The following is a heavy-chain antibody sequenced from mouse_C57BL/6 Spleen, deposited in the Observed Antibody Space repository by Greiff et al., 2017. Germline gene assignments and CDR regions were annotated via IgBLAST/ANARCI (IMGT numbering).Heavy chain of an antibody. J-gene: IGHJ2*01. Sequence: EVQLVESGPELVKPGASVKIPCKASGYTFTDYNMDWVKQSHGKSLEWIGDINPNNGGTIYNQKFKGKATLTVDKSSSTAYMELRSLTSEDTAVYYCARFYDGYFYFDYWGQGTTLTVSS. CDR2: INPNNGGT. D-gene: IGHD2-3*01. CDR1: GYTFTDYN. CDR3: ARFYDGYFYFDY. V-gene: IGHV1-18*01.